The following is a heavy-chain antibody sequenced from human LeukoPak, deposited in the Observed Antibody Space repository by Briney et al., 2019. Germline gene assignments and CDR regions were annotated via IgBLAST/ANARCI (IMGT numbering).Heavy chain of an antibody. Sequence: GGSLRLSCAASGVTFSSYWMHWVRQAPGKGLVWVSRINSDGSSTSYADSVKGRFTISRDNAKNTLYLQMNSLRAEDTAVYYCASPLWFGELEAEYYFDYWGQGTLVTVSS. CDR2: INSDGSST. D-gene: IGHD3-10*01. J-gene: IGHJ4*02. CDR3: ASPLWFGELEAEYYFDY. CDR1: GVTFSSYW. V-gene: IGHV3-74*01.